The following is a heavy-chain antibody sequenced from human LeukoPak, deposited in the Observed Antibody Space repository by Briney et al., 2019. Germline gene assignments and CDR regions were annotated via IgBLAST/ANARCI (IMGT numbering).Heavy chain of an antibody. J-gene: IGHJ4*02. CDR3: ARYPGASGDSYYFDY. V-gene: IGHV4-59*02. CDR2: IYYSGSI. CDR1: GGSVTTYH. D-gene: IGHD4-17*01. Sequence: SETLSLTYTVSGGSVTTYHWSWIRQPPGKGLEWIGYIYYSGSINYNPSLNSRVTISLDTSRNEFSLKLRSVTAADTAVYYCARYPGASGDSYYFDYWGQGTRVTVSS.